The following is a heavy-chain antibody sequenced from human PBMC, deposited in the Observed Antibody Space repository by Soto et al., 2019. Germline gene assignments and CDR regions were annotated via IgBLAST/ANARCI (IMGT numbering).Heavy chain of an antibody. D-gene: IGHD2-8*01. CDR1: GYTFSRYG. J-gene: IGHJ6*02. V-gene: IGHV1-18*01. Sequence: GASVKVSCKASGYTFSRYGISWVRQAPGQGLEWMGWISGYNGDTNYAQKFQGRVTMTIDTSTTTAYMELRGLTSDDTAIYYCAKNGQPPYYYYGLYVWGQGTTVTVSS. CDR2: ISGYNGDT. CDR3: AKNGQPPYYYYGLYV.